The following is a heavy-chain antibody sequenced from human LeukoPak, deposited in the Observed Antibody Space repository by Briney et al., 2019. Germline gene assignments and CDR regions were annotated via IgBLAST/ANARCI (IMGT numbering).Heavy chain of an antibody. V-gene: IGHV1-2*02. CDR3: ARDWLEPSIVGATTSYYYYMDV. J-gene: IGHJ6*03. CDR2: INPNSGGT. CDR1: GYTFTGYY. D-gene: IGHD1-26*01. Sequence: ASVKVSCKASGYTFTGYYMHWVRQAPGQGLEWMGWINPNSGGTNYAQKFQGRVTMTRDTSISTAYMELSRLRSEDTAVYYCARDWLEPSIVGATTSYYYYMDVWGKGTTVTVSS.